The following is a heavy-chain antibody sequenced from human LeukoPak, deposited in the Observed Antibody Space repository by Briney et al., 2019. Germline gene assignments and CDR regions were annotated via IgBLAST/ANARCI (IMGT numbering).Heavy chain of an antibody. D-gene: IGHD1-26*01. CDR2: IYPGDSDT. CDR3: ARRLGATQPYFDF. J-gene: IGHJ4*02. V-gene: IGHV5-51*01. Sequence: GESLKISCKGSGYTFTSYLIGWVRQMPGQGLEWMGIIYPGDSDTRYSPSFQGQVTISADKSISTAYLQWSGLKASDTAMYYCARRLGATQPYFDFWGQGALVTVSS. CDR1: GYTFTSYL.